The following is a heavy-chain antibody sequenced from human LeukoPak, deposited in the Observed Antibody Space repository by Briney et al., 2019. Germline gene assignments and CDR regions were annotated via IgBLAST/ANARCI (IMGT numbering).Heavy chain of an antibody. CDR3: ARGGELEANYYYYYMDV. J-gene: IGHJ6*03. Sequence: GASVKVSCKASGYTFTNYGINWVRQAPGQGLEWMGGIIPIFGTANYAQKFQGRVTITTDESTSTAYMELSSLRSEDTAVYYCARGGELEANYYYYYMDVWGKGTTVTVSS. V-gene: IGHV1-69*05. D-gene: IGHD1-26*01. CDR2: IIPIFGTA. CDR1: GYTFTNYG.